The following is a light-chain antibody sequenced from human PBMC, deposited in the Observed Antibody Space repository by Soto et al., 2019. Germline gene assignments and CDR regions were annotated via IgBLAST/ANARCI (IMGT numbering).Light chain of an antibody. CDR2: EVS. CDR1: SSDVGGYNY. V-gene: IGLV2-14*01. Sequence: QSVLTPPASVSGSPGQSITISCTGTSSDVGGYNYVSWYQQHPGKAPKLMIYEVSNRPSGVSNRFSGSKSGNTASLTISGLQAEDEVDYYCSSYTSSSIVVFGGGTKVTVL. J-gene: IGLJ2*01. CDR3: SSYTSSSIVV.